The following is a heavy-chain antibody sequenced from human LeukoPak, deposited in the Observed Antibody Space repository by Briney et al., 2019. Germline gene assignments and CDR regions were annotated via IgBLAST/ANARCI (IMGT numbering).Heavy chain of an antibody. V-gene: IGHV3-48*03. J-gene: IGHJ3*02. CDR3: ARGGILWWPTGGAFDI. CDR2: ISSSGSTI. CDR1: GFTFSSYE. Sequence: GGSLRLSCAASGFTFSSYEMNWVRQAPGKGLEWVSYISSSGSTIYYADSVKGRFTISRDNAKNSLYLQMNSLRAGDTAVYYCARGGILWWPTGGAFDIWGQGTMVTVSS. D-gene: IGHD2-21*01.